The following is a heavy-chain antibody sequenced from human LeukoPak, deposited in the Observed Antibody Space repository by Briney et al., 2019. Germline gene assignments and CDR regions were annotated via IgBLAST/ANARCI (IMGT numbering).Heavy chain of an antibody. V-gene: IGHV4-30-4*01. D-gene: IGHD1-26*01. CDR2: IYYSGST. CDR1: GGSISSGDYY. CDR3: ARGQSGSYCSAEYFQH. Sequence: SETLSLTCTVSGGSISSGDYYWSWIRQPPGKGLEWIGYIYYSGSTYYNPSLKSRVTISVDTSKNQFSLKLSSVTAADTAVYYCARGQSGSYCSAEYFQHWGQGTLVTVSS. J-gene: IGHJ1*01.